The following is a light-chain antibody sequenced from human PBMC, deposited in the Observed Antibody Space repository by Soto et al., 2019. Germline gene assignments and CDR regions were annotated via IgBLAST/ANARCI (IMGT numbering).Light chain of an antibody. CDR3: SSYTSTSTYV. CDR1: SSDVGGYNY. CDR2: HVS. Sequence: XSALTQPASVSGSPGQSITISCTGTSSDVGGYNYVSWYQQYPGKAPKLMIYHVSNRPSGVSNRFSGSKSGNSASLTISGLQAEDEADYYCSSYTSTSTYVFGTGTKVTVL. J-gene: IGLJ1*01. V-gene: IGLV2-14*01.